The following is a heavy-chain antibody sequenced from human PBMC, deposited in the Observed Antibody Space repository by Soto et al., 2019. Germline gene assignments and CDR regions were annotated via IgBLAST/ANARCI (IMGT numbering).Heavy chain of an antibody. Sequence: QVQLVQSGAEVKKPGSSVKVSCKASGGTFSSYAISWVRQAPGQGLEWMGGIIPMFGAADYAQKFQGRVKITGDESTSTVYMELSSLRSEDTAVYYCARDHFQIVGGTPNWFDSRGQGTLVTVSS. CDR1: GGTFSSYA. V-gene: IGHV1-69*01. J-gene: IGHJ5*01. CDR3: ARDHFQIVGGTPNWFDS. D-gene: IGHD3-22*01. CDR2: IIPMFGAA.